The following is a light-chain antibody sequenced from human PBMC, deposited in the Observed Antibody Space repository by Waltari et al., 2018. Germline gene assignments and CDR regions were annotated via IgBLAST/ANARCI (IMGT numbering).Light chain of an antibody. CDR2: DAS. CDR3: QQRSNWPPGLT. J-gene: IGKJ4*01. Sequence: EIVLTQSPATLSLSPGERATLSCRASQSVSSYLAWYQQKPGQAPRLLNYDASNRATGIPARVSGSGSGTDFTLTISSLEPEDFAVYYCQQRSNWPPGLTFGGGTKVEIK. CDR1: QSVSSY. V-gene: IGKV3-11*01.